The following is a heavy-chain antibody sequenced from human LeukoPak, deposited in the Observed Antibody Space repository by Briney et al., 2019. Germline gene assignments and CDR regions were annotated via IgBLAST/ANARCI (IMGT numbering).Heavy chain of an antibody. D-gene: IGHD5-18*01. Sequence: GESLKISCKASGYNCTNYWIGWVRQMPGKGLEWIGIITQGDSDTRYSPSFQGQVTISADKSICTAYLQWGSLKASDTAMYYCARRGDSYGRFDYWGQGILVTVSS. CDR3: ARRGDSYGRFDY. V-gene: IGHV5-51*01. CDR1: GYNCTNYW. CDR2: ITQGDSDT. J-gene: IGHJ4*02.